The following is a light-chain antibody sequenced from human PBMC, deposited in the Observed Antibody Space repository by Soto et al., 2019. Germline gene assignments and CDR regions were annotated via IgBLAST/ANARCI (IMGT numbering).Light chain of an antibody. Sequence: QSALTQPPSVSGSPGQSVAISCTGTSSDVGSSNGVSWYQQPPGTAPKLMVYDVSNRPSGVPDRFSGSKSGNTASLTISGLQAEDEADYYCSSYTTSSTYVFGTGTKVTVL. V-gene: IGLV2-18*02. CDR3: SSYTTSSTYV. CDR1: SSDVGSSNG. J-gene: IGLJ1*01. CDR2: DVS.